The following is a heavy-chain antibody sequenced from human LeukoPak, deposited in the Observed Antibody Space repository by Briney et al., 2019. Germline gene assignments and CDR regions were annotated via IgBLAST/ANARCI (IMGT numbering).Heavy chain of an antibody. CDR1: GFTFSSYG. J-gene: IGHJ4*02. V-gene: IGHV3-30*02. CDR3: AKKTEDSSGYYRRYYFDY. D-gene: IGHD3-22*01. CDR2: IRYDGSNK. Sequence: QPGGSLRLSCAASGFTFSSYGMHWVRQAPGKGLEWVAFIRYDGSNKYYADSVKGRFTISRDNSKNTLYLQMNSLRAEDTAVYYCAKKTEDSSGYYRRYYFDYWGQGTLVTVSS.